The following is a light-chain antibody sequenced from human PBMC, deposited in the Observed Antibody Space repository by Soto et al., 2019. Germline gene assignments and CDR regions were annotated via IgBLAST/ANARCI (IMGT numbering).Light chain of an antibody. Sequence: DIQLTQSPSFLSASVGDRVTITCRASQDISSYLAWYQQKPGKAPKLPIYAASTLQSGVPSRFSGSGSGTEFTLTISSLQPEDFATYYCQQLNTYPYTFGQGTKLEIK. J-gene: IGKJ2*01. CDR1: QDISSY. CDR2: AAS. V-gene: IGKV1-9*01. CDR3: QQLNTYPYT.